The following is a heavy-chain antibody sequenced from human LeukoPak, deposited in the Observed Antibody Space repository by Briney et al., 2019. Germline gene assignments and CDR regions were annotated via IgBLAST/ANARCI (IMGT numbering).Heavy chain of an antibody. D-gene: IGHD3-22*01. CDR1: GGPISNYY. V-gene: IGHV4-4*07. J-gene: IGHJ4*02. CDR3: ARESGFSDNSGYSKRFDS. Sequence: SETLSLICTVSGGPISNYYWSWIRQPAGKGLEWIGHIDTSGSSNYSPSLKSRVTISVDTSNNRFSLRLRSVSAADTAVYYCARESGFSDNSGYSKRFDSWGQGTLVTVSS. CDR2: IDTSGSS.